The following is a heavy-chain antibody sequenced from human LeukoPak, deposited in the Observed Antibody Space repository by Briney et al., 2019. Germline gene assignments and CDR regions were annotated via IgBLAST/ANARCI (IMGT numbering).Heavy chain of an antibody. CDR3: ARGITGTTSDFY. CDR2: ISSSSSYI. Sequence: GGSLRLSCAASGFTFSSYSMNWVRQAPGKGLEWVSSISSSSSYIYYADSVKGRFTISRDNAKNSLYLQMNSLRAEDTAVYYCARGITGTTSDFYWGQGTLVTVSS. J-gene: IGHJ4*02. V-gene: IGHV3-21*01. D-gene: IGHD1-20*01. CDR1: GFTFSSYS.